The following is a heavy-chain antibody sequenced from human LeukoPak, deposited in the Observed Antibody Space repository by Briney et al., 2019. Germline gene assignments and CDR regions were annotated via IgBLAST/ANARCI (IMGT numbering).Heavy chain of an antibody. CDR1: GFTFSSYA. CDR2: ISGSGGST. D-gene: IGHD5-18*01. J-gene: IGHJ4*02. Sequence: GGSLRLSCAASGFTFSSYAMSWVRQAPGKGLEWVSAISGSGGSTYYADSVKGRFTISRDNSKNTLYLQMNSLRAEDTAVYYCARHPGYSYGNPPDYWGQGTLVTVSS. CDR3: ARHPGYSYGNPPDY. V-gene: IGHV3-23*01.